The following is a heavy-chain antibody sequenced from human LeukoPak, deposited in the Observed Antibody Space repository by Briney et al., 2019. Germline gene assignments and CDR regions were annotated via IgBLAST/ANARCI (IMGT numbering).Heavy chain of an antibody. CDR3: AKTRLLIVSPFDY. J-gene: IGHJ4*02. D-gene: IGHD3-10*01. CDR2: ISGSGGST. V-gene: IGHV3-23*01. CDR1: GFTFSSYA. Sequence: GGSLGLSCAASGFTFSSYAMSWVRQAPGKGLEWVSAISGSGGSTYYADSVKDRFTISRDNPKNTLYLQMNSLRAEDTAVYYCAKTRLLIVSPFDYWGQGTLVTVSS.